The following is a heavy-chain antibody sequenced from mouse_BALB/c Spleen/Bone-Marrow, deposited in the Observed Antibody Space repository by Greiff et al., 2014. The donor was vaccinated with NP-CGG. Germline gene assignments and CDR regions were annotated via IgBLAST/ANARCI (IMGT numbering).Heavy chain of an antibody. CDR2: LNPGSGGT. Sequence: VHLVESGAELVRPGTSVKVSCKASGYAFTNYLIEWVKQRPGQGLEWIGVLNPGSGGTNYNEKFKGKATLTADKSSSTAYMQXNSLTSDDSAVYFCARRIYYAMGYWGQGTTLTVSS. V-gene: IGHV1-54*01. CDR1: GYAFTNYL. CDR3: ARRIYYAMGY. J-gene: IGHJ2*01. D-gene: IGHD2-1*01.